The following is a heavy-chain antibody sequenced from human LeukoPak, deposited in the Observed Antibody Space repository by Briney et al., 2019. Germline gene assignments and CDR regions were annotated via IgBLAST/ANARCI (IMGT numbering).Heavy chain of an antibody. CDR2: IKEDGSET. J-gene: IGHJ4*02. V-gene: IGHV3-7*04. D-gene: IGHD1-26*01. CDR1: GFSFGSYW. CDR3: ARDLHPRYYLPDY. Sequence: QSGGSLRLSCEASGFSFGSYWMSWVRQAPGKGLEWVASIKEDGSETYYVDSVKGRFTISRDNAKNSLYLQMSSLRAEDTAVYYCARDLHPRYYLPDYWGQGTLVTVSS.